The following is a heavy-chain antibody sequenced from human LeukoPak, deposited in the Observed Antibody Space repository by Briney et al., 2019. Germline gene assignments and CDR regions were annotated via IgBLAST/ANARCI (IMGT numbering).Heavy chain of an antibody. V-gene: IGHV4-38-2*02. D-gene: IGHD2-15*01. CDR3: ARDTQTAQGFDY. CDR1: DYSISSGYY. Sequence: PSETLSLTCTVSDYSISSGYYWGWIRQPPGKGLEWTGSIFQSGHTYYSPSLKSRVTISVDTSNNRSSLSLSAVTAADTAIYYCARDTQTAQGFDYWGQGILVTVSS. CDR2: IFQSGHT. J-gene: IGHJ4*02.